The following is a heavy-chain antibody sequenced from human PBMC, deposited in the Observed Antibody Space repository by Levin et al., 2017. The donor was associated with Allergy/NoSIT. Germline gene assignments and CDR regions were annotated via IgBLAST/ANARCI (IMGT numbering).Heavy chain of an antibody. CDR3: ARAYYSSGYNWFDP. CDR1: GGSISSYY. CDR2: IYTSGST. Sequence: PGGSLRLSCTVSGGSISSYYWSWIRQPAGKGLEWIGRIYTSGSTNYNPSLKSRVTMSVDTSKNQFSLKLSSVTAADTAVYYCARAYYSSGYNWFDPWGQGTLVTVSS. J-gene: IGHJ5*02. D-gene: IGHD3-22*01. V-gene: IGHV4-4*07.